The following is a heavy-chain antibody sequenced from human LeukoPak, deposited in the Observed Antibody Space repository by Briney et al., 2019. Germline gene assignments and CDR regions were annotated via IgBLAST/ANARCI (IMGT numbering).Heavy chain of an antibody. V-gene: IGHV3-23*01. Sequence: GGSLRLSCAASGFTFSSYAMSWVRQAPGKGLEWVSGITNSGGGTFYADSVKGRFTISRDNSKNTLYLRMNNLRAEDTAIYYCAKKGAVTATGYFDYWGQGTLVTVSS. D-gene: IGHD2-21*02. CDR2: ITNSGGGT. CDR3: AKKGAVTATGYFDY. J-gene: IGHJ4*02. CDR1: GFTFSSYA.